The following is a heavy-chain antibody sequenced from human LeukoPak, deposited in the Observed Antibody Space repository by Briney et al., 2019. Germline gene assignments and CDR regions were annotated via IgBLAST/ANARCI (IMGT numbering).Heavy chain of an antibody. CDR2: IYYSGTT. D-gene: IGHD6-19*01. J-gene: IGHJ3*02. V-gene: IGHV4-59*08. CDR3: ARGRQWLVLAAFDI. CDR1: GGSISTYY. Sequence: SETLSLTCTVSGGSISTYYWNWIRQPPGKGLEWIGYIYYSGTTNYNPSLKSRVTISVDTSKNQFSLKLSSVTAADTAVYYCARGRQWLVLAAFDIWGQGTMVTVSS.